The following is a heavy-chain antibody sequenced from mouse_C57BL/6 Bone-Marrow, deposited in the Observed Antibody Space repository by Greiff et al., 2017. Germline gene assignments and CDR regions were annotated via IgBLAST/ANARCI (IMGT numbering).Heavy chain of an antibody. V-gene: IGHV5-6*01. CDR1: GFTFSSYG. J-gene: IGHJ3*01. Sequence: EVKLMESGGDLVKPGGSLKLSCAASGFTFSSYGMSWVRQTPDKRLEWVATISSGGSYTYYPDSVKGRFTISRDNAKNTLYLQMSSLKSEDTAMXYCARPPYYYGRAWFAYWGQGTLVTVSA. D-gene: IGHD1-1*01. CDR3: ARPPYYYGRAWFAY. CDR2: ISSGGSYT.